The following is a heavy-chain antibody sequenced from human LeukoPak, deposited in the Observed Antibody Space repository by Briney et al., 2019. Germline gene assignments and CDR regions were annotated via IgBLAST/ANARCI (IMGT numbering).Heavy chain of an antibody. J-gene: IGHJ4*02. CDR1: GGTFSSYA. Sequence: SVKVSCRASGGTFSSYAISWVRQAPGQGLEWMGRIIPIFGTANYAQKFQGRVTITTDESTSTAYTELSSLRSEDTAVYYCARDSDYYDSSGYSWGYFDYWGQGTLVTVSS. CDR2: IIPIFGTA. D-gene: IGHD3-22*01. CDR3: ARDSDYYDSSGYSWGYFDY. V-gene: IGHV1-69*05.